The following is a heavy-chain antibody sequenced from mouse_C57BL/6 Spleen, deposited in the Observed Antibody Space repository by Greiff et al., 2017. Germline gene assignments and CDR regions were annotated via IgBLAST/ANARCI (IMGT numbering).Heavy chain of an antibody. CDR1: GYTFTSYW. J-gene: IGHJ1*03. CDR2: IDPSDSET. D-gene: IGHD1-1*01. Sequence: QVQLQQPGAELVRPGSSVKLSCKASGYTFTSYWMHWVKQRPIQGLEWIGNIDPSDSETHYNQKFKDKATLTVDKSSSTAYMQLSSLTAEDSAVYYCARTVVATGYFDVWGTGTTVTVSS. V-gene: IGHV1-52*01. CDR3: ARTVVATGYFDV.